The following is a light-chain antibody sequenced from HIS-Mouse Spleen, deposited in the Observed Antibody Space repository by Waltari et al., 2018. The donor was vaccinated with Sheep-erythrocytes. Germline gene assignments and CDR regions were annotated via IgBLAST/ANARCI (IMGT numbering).Light chain of an antibody. J-gene: IGLJ1*01. CDR2: DVS. CDR3: SSYTSSSTLYV. CDR1: SSDVGVYNY. V-gene: IGLV2-14*03. Sequence: QSALTQPASVSGSPGQSITISCTGPSSDVGVYNYIYWYQQHPGKAPKLMIYDVSNRPSGVSNRFSGSKSGNTASLTISGLQAEDEADYYCSSYTSSSTLYVFGTGTKVTVL.